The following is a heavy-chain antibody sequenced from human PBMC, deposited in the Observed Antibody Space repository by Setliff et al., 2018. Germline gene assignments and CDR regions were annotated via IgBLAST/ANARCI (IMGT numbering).Heavy chain of an antibody. CDR1: SGPTIGYY. V-gene: IGHV4-59*08. Sequence: PSETLSLTCAVSSGPTIGYYWTWIRQAPGKGLEWIGYIHPWGGSSESTNYSPSLKSRITISLDKSKSQFSLKLTSVTVADTAVYYCARGLHSGTYWGTRPLGLDYWGQGSLVTVSS. CDR3: ARGLHSGTYWGTRPLGLDY. J-gene: IGHJ4*02. D-gene: IGHD1-26*01. CDR2: IHPWGGSSEST.